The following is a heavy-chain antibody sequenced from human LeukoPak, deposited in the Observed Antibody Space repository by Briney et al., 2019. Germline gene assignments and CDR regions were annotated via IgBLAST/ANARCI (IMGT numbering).Heavy chain of an antibody. J-gene: IGHJ3*02. CDR1: GFTFTNAW. Sequence: PGGSLRLSCAASGFTFTNAWMSWVRQAPGKGLEWVGRIKSIGDGGTTEYTAPVQSRFTISRDDSRNTLYLQMNSLKTEDTAVYYCTTGRDRWQLLFDIWGQGTMVGVSS. CDR2: IKSIGDGGTT. CDR3: TTGRDRWQLLFDI. D-gene: IGHD4-23*01. V-gene: IGHV3-15*05.